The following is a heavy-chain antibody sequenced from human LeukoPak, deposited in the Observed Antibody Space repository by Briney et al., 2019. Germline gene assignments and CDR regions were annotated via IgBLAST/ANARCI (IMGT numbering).Heavy chain of an antibody. V-gene: IGHV4-4*07. Sequence: SETLSLTCTVSGGSISSYYWSWIRQPAGKGLEWIGRIYTSGSTNYNPSLRSRVTMSVDTSKNQFSLKLSSVTAADTAVYYCARLPYYYDSSGHEVDYWGQGTLVTVSS. CDR1: GGSISSYY. D-gene: IGHD3-22*01. CDR3: ARLPYYYDSSGHEVDY. J-gene: IGHJ4*02. CDR2: IYTSGST.